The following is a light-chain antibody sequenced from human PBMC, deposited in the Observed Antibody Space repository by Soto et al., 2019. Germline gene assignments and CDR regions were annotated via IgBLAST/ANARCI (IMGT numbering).Light chain of an antibody. Sequence: IVLTQSPGTLSLSPGERATLSCRASQSVSSRYLVWYQQKPGQAPRLLIYGASSRATGIPDRFSGSGSRTDFTLTISRLEPEDFAVYYCQQYGSSLYTFGQGTKLEIK. CDR3: QQYGSSLYT. J-gene: IGKJ2*01. CDR2: GAS. V-gene: IGKV3-20*01. CDR1: QSVSSRY.